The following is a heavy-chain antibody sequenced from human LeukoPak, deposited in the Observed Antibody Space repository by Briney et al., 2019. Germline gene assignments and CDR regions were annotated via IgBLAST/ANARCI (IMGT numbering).Heavy chain of an antibody. V-gene: IGHV3-23*01. CDR2: ISGSGGST. J-gene: IGHJ3*02. CDR3: ARGGSYLSAFDI. CDR1: GFTFSSYG. D-gene: IGHD1-26*01. Sequence: HPGGSLRLSCAASGFTFSSYGMSWVRQAPGKGLEWVSAISGSGGSTYYADSVKGRFTISRDNSKNTLYLQMNSLRAEDTAVYYCARGGSYLSAFDIWGQGTMVTVSS.